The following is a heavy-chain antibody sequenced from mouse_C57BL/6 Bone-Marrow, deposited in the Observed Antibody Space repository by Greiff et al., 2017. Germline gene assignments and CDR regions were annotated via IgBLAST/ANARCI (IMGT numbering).Heavy chain of an antibody. V-gene: IGHV1-69*01. Sequence: VQLQQPGTELVKPGASVKLSCKASGYTFTSYWMHWVKQRPGQGLEWIGEIDPSDSYTNYNQKFKGKSTLTVDKSSSTAYMQLSSLTSEDSAVYYCAQLGLGGYWGQGTTLTVSS. CDR3: AQLGLGGY. D-gene: IGHD4-1*02. CDR2: IDPSDSYT. J-gene: IGHJ2*01. CDR1: GYTFTSYW.